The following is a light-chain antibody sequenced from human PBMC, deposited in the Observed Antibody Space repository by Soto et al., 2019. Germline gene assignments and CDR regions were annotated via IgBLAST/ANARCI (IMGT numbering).Light chain of an antibody. CDR1: QGISNY. Sequence: DIQLTQSPSFLSASVGDRVTMTCRSNQGISNYLAWYQQRPGKAPKLLISDASRLQSGVPSRFSGSGSGTEFTLTVSSLQPEDFATYYCQQRSSYPITFGQGTRLEIK. CDR3: QQRSSYPIT. J-gene: IGKJ5*01. V-gene: IGKV1-9*01. CDR2: DAS.